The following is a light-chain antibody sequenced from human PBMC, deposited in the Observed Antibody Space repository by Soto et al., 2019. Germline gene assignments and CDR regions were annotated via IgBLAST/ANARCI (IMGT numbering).Light chain of an antibody. CDR3: HQRQSWPRT. Sequence: EIVLTQSPATLSSFPGDRVTLSCRASQAVNTRLAWYQHKPGQAPRLLIYLASNRAAGVPARFSGSGSVTDFTLTISNVEPADFAVYYCHQRQSWPRTFGQGTTVDIK. V-gene: IGKV3-11*01. CDR1: QAVNTR. J-gene: IGKJ1*01. CDR2: LAS.